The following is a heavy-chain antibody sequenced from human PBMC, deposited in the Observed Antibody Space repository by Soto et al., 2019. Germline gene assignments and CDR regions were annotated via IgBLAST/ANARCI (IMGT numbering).Heavy chain of an antibody. D-gene: IGHD2-2*01. Sequence: SVKVSCKASGGTLSDYAFSWVRQAPGQGLEWMGGIIPIFGSANYAQKLQGRVTITADKSTSTAYMELSSLRSEDTAVYYCARGSRYCSSTSCWNWFDPWGQGTLVTVSS. V-gene: IGHV1-69*06. J-gene: IGHJ5*02. CDR3: ARGSRYCSSTSCWNWFDP. CDR1: GGTLSDYA. CDR2: IIPIFGSA.